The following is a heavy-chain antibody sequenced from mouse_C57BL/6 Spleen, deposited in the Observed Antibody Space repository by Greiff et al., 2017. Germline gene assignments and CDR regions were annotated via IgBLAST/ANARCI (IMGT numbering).Heavy chain of an antibody. J-gene: IGHJ4*01. CDR3: ATPSGYDDAMDY. CDR1: GYTFTSYW. CDR2: IHPNSGST. Sequence: QVQLQQPGAELVKPGASVKLSCKASGYTFTSYWMHWVKQRPGQGLEWIGMIHPNSGSTNYNEKFKSKATLTVDKSSSTAYMQLSSLTSEDSAVYYCATPSGYDDAMDYWGQGTSVTVSS. D-gene: IGHD2-2*01. V-gene: IGHV1-64*01.